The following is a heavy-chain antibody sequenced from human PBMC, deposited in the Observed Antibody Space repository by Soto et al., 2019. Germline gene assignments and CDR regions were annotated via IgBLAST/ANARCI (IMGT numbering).Heavy chain of an antibody. D-gene: IGHD5-12*01. Sequence: SETLSLTCTVSGGSISSGDYYWSWIRQPPGKGLEWIGYIYYSGSTYYNPSIKSRVTISVDTSKNQFSLKLSSVTAADTAVYYCARDQGRDGYNFFDYWGQGTLVNVSS. CDR1: GGSISSGDYY. V-gene: IGHV4-30-4*01. CDR2: IYYSGST. J-gene: IGHJ4*02. CDR3: ARDQGRDGYNFFDY.